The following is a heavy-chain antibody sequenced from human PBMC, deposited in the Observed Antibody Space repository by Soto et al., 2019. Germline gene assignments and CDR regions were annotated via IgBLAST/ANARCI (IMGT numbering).Heavy chain of an antibody. V-gene: IGHV1-46*01. CDR2: IKPSGGST. J-gene: IGHJ3*02. Sequence: VFCKAAGYTFTSYYMHWVRQAPGQGLEWMGIIKPSGGSTSYAQKFQGRVTMTRDTSTSTVYMELSSLRSEDTAVYYCARERLYYYDSSGYWAPDAFDIWGQGTMVTVSS. D-gene: IGHD3-22*01. CDR1: GYTFTSYY. CDR3: ARERLYYYDSSGYWAPDAFDI.